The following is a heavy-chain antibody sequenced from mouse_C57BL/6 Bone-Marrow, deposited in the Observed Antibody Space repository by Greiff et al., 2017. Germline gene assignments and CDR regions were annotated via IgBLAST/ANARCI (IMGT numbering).Heavy chain of an antibody. CDR1: GFNIKNTY. CDR3: ARVPRYGSSYEGGMDY. J-gene: IGHJ4*01. V-gene: IGHV14-3*01. D-gene: IGHD1-1*01. Sequence: VQLKQSVAELVRPGASVKLSCTASGFNIKNTYMHWVKQRPEQGLEWIGRIDPANGNTKYAPKFQGKATITADTSSNTAYLQLSSLTSEDTAIXDCARVPRYGSSYEGGMDYWGQGTSVTVSS. CDR2: IDPANGNT.